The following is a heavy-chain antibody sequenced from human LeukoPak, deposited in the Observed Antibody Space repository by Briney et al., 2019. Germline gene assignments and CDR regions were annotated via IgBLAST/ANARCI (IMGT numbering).Heavy chain of an antibody. CDR3: ARGGSYRSFDY. CDR1: GYSVSGGYY. J-gene: IGHJ4*02. D-gene: IGHD3-16*02. CDR2: IYHSGST. Sequence: SETLSLTCTVSGYSVSGGYYWGWIRQPPGQGLEWIGTIYHSGSTYYNPSLKSRVTISVDTSKNQFYLKLSSVTAADTAVYYCARGGSYRSFDYWGQGTLVTVSS. V-gene: IGHV4-38-2*02.